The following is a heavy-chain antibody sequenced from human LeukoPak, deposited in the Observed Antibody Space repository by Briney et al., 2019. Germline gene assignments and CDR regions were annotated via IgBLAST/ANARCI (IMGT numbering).Heavy chain of an antibody. CDR2: IIPIFGTA. V-gene: IGHV1-69*13. D-gene: IGHD3-22*01. Sequence: SVKVSCKASGGTFSSYAISWVRQAPGQGLEWMGGIIPIFGTANYAQKFQGRVTITADESTSTAYMELSSLRSEDTAVYYCARGPNYYDSGGYYYVFDYWGQGTLVTVSS. CDR1: GGTFSSYA. J-gene: IGHJ4*02. CDR3: ARGPNYYDSGGYYYVFDY.